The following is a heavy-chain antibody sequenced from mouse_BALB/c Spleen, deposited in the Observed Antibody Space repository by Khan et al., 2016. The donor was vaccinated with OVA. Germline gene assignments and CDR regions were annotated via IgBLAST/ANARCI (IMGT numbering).Heavy chain of an antibody. CDR3: ATHLTGSFAY. D-gene: IGHD4-1*01. V-gene: IGHV5-6*01. Sequence: EVQLVESGGDLVKSGGSLKLSCAASGFTFSPYSMSWVRQTPDKRLEWVATISSDGDYTYYPDSVKGRFNISRDNAKTTLYLQMSSLKSEDTAIYYCATHLTGSFAYWGQGTLGTVSA. J-gene: IGHJ3*01. CDR2: ISSDGDYT. CDR1: GFTFSPYS.